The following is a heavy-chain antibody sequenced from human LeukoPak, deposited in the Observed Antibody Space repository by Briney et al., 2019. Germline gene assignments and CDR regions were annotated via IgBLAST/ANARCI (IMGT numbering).Heavy chain of an antibody. Sequence: GGSLRLSCAASGFTVRSSYMSWVRQAPGKGLEWVSVIYSGGSPDYADSAKGRFTISSDNSKNTLYLQMNSLRVEDTAVYYCARVPRRGERFDPWGQGTLVTVSS. CDR3: ARVPRRGERFDP. J-gene: IGHJ5*02. CDR2: IYSGGSP. V-gene: IGHV3-53*01. D-gene: IGHD3-10*01. CDR1: GFTVRSSY.